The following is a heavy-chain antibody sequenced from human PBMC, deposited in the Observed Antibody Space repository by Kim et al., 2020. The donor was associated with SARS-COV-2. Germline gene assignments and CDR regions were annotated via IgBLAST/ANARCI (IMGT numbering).Heavy chain of an antibody. CDR3: ATTQGDSSGSDAFDI. CDR2: INPNSGGT. J-gene: IGHJ3*02. Sequence: ASVKVSCKASGYTFTGYYMHWVRQAPGQGLEWMGWINPNSGGTNYAQKFQGRVTMTRDTSISTAYMELSRLRSDDTAVYYCATTQGDSSGSDAFDIWGQGTMVTVSS. V-gene: IGHV1-2*02. CDR1: GYTFTGYY. D-gene: IGHD3-22*01.